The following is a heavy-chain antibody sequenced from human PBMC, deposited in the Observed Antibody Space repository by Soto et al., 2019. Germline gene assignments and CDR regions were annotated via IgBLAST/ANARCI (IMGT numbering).Heavy chain of an antibody. J-gene: IGHJ4*02. CDR1: GGSISSSSYY. Sequence: SETLSLTCTVSGGSISSSSYYWGWIRQPPGKGLEWIGSIYYSGSTYYNPSLKSRVTISVDTSKNQFSLKLSSVTAADTAVYYCAPFGATIPDYWGQGTLVTVSS. CDR2: IYYSGST. V-gene: IGHV4-39*01. CDR3: APFGATIPDY. D-gene: IGHD5-12*01.